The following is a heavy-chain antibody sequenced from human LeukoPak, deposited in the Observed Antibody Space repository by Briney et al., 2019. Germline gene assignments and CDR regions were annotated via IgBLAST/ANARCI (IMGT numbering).Heavy chain of an antibody. CDR2: INHSGST. Sequence: SETVSVTCPVYGWSFREYYWSWLRQPPGKGVAGMGEINHSGSTNYTPSIKSRVTISVDPSKNQFSLMLSSVTAADAAVYYCARGGLLWFGEFRAYYFDYWGQGTLVTVSS. V-gene: IGHV4-34*01. CDR1: GWSFREYY. D-gene: IGHD3-10*01. CDR3: ARGGLLWFGEFRAYYFDY. J-gene: IGHJ4*02.